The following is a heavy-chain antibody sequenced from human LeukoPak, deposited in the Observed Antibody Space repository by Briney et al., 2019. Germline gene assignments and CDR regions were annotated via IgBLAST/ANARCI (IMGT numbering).Heavy chain of an antibody. J-gene: IGHJ6*03. CDR3: ARSHYKDCSGGSCYPYYYYYYMDV. CDR2: IIPIFGTA. Sequence: ASVKVSCKASGYTFTSYDISWVRQAPGQGLEWMGGIIPIFGTANYAQKFQGRVTITADKSTSTAYMELSSLRSEDTAVYYCARSHYKDCSGGSCYPYYYYYYMDVWGKGTTVTVSS. CDR1: GYTFTSYD. D-gene: IGHD2-15*01. V-gene: IGHV1-69*06.